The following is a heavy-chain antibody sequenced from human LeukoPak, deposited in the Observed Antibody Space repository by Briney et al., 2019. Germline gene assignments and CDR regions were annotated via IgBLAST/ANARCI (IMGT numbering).Heavy chain of an antibody. V-gene: IGHV3-7*01. J-gene: IGHJ3*02. D-gene: IGHD2-15*01. CDR3: ARNRQLGYCSGGSCYIRDDAFDI. CDR1: GFTFSSYA. Sequence: GGSLRLSCAASGFTFSSYAMSWVRQAPGKGLEWVANIKQDGSEKYYVDSVKGRFTISRDNAKNSLYLQMNSLRAEDTAVYYCARNRQLGYCSGGSCYIRDDAFDIWGQGTMVTVSS. CDR2: IKQDGSEK.